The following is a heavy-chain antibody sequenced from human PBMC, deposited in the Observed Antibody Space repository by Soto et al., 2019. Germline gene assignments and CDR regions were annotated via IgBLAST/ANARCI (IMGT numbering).Heavy chain of an antibody. J-gene: IGHJ4*02. CDR2: IWYDGSNK. D-gene: IGHD3-22*01. CDR3: ARDWAGRYYDSTGLLY. V-gene: IGHV3-33*01. CDR1: GFTFSSYG. Sequence: GGSLRLSCAASGFTFSSYGMHWVRQAPGKGLEWVAVIWYDGSNKYYADSVKGRFTISRDNSKNTLYLQMNSLRAEDTAVYYCARDWAGRYYDSTGLLYWGQGTLVTVSS.